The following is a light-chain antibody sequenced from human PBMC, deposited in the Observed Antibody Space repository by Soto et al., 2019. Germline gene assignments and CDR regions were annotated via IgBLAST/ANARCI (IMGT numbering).Light chain of an antibody. CDR2: EVN. CDR1: SGDVGGYNY. CDR3: NPYGGNNNLV. Sequence: QSVLTQPPSASGSPGQSVTISCTGTSGDVGGYNYVSWYQQHPGKAPKLMIYEVNKRPSGVPDRFSGSRSGNTASLTVSGLQGGDEADYYCNPYGGNNNLVFGGGTKLTVL. J-gene: IGLJ2*01. V-gene: IGLV2-8*01.